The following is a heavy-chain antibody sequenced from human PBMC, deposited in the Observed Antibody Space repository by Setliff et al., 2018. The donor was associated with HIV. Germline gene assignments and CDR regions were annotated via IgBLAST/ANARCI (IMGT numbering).Heavy chain of an antibody. D-gene: IGHD2-2*01. J-gene: IGHJ5*02. V-gene: IGHV1-18*01. CDR2: MHPHSGNT. CDR1: SEYTFTNFD. Sequence: GASVKVSCKASSEYTFTNFDINWVRQAPGQGLEWMGWMHPHSGNTDYAQKFQGRVTMSTDTSTSTIYMELTSLRSDDTAVYYCARWSCGRATCYDSPYNWFEPWGQGTLVTVSS. CDR3: ARWSCGRATCYDSPYNWFEP.